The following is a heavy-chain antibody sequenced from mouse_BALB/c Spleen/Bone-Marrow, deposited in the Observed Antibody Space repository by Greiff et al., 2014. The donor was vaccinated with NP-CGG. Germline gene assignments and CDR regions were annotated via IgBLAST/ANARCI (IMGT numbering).Heavy chain of an antibody. CDR1: GFNIKDTY. Sequence: EVQLQQSGTELVKPGASVKLSCTASGFNIKDTYMHWVKQRPEQGLEWIGRIDPANGNTRYDPKFQSKATITADTSSNTAYLQLTSLTSEDTAVYYCARAYYYGSSYYVMDYWGQGTSVTVSS. V-gene: IGHV14-3*02. CDR2: IDPANGNT. J-gene: IGHJ4*01. D-gene: IGHD1-1*01. CDR3: ARAYYYGSSYYVMDY.